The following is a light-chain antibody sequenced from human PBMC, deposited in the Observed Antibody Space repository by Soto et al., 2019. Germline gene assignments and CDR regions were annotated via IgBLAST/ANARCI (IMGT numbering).Light chain of an antibody. V-gene: IGKV2-28*01. CDR3: MQALQTPYT. J-gene: IGKJ2*01. CDR2: LGS. CDR1: QSLLHSNGYNY. Sequence: DIVMTQSPLSLPVTPGEPASISCRSSQSLLHSNGYNYLDWYLQKPGQSPQLVIYLGSNRASWAADRFSCSGSRTDFTLQISRVEAEDVGDYNCMQALQTPYTFSQGNKLAIK.